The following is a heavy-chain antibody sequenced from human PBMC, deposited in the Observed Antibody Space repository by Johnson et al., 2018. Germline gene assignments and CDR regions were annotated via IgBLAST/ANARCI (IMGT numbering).Heavy chain of an antibody. V-gene: IGHV4-59*01. CDR2: IYSSGSP. D-gene: IGHD1-26*01. Sequence: QVQLQEWGPGLVKPSETLSLTCTVSGGSISSYYWSWHRQPPGTGLEWIGYIYSSGSPNYNHSLKSPVTISVDTSKNQFSLKLSSVTAAETAVYSCARVRGNPLIVGATPGAFDIWGQGTMVTVSS. J-gene: IGHJ3*02. CDR1: GGSISSYY. CDR3: ARVRGNPLIVGATPGAFDI.